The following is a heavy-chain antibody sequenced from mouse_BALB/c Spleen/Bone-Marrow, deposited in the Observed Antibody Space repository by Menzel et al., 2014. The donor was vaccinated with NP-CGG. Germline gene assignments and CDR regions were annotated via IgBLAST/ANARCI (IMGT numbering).Heavy chain of an antibody. CDR1: GYTLTSYW. J-gene: IGHJ4*01. V-gene: IGHV1S41*01. CDR2: IAPGSGST. CDR3: ARSFYGRAMDC. D-gene: IGHD1-1*01. Sequence: DLVKPGASVKLSCKASGYTLTSYWINWIKQRPGQGLEWIGRIAPGSGSTYYDEMFKGKVTPTVATSSSSGYILLSSLSSEDSAVYFCARSFYGRAMDCWGQGTSVTVSS.